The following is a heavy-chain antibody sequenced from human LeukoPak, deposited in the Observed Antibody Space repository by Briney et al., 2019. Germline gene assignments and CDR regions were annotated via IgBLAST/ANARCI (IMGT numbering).Heavy chain of an antibody. CDR3: ARETTVTTADY. J-gene: IGHJ4*02. CDR2: INPSGGST. CDR1: GYTFTSYY. Sequence: GASVKVSCKASGYTFTSYYMHWVRQALGQGLEWMGIINPSGGSTSYAQKFQGRVTMTRDTSTSTVYMELSSLRSEDTAVYYCARETTVTTADYRGQGTLVTVSS. D-gene: IGHD4-17*01. V-gene: IGHV1-46*01.